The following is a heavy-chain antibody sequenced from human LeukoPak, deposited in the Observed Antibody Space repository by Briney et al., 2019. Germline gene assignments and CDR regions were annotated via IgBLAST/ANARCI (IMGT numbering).Heavy chain of an antibody. Sequence: GESLKISCKGSGYSFTSYSIGWVRQMPGKGLEWMGIIYPGDSDTKYSPSFQGQVTISADKSINTAYLQWSSLRASDTAMYYCARQGTIVAGTLGTTFDYWGQGTLLTVSS. CDR1: GYSFTSYS. CDR2: IYPGDSDT. V-gene: IGHV5-51*01. D-gene: IGHD5-12*01. J-gene: IGHJ4*02. CDR3: ARQGTIVAGTLGTTFDY.